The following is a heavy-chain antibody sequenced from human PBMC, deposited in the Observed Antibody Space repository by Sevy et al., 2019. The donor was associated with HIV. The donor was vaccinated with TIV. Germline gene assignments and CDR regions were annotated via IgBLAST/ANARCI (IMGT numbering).Heavy chain of an antibody. D-gene: IGHD3-9*01. V-gene: IGHV3-30-3*01. CDR2: ISYAGSDK. CDR3: ARDLNILTGYYNGGLDP. CDR1: GFTFGSYA. J-gene: IGHJ5*02. Sequence: GGSLRLSCTASGFTFGSYAMHWVRQAPGKGLEWVAVISYAGSDKYYADSVKGRFTISRDNSKNTLYLQMNSLRAEDTAVYYCARDLNILTGYYNGGLDPWGQGTLVTVSS.